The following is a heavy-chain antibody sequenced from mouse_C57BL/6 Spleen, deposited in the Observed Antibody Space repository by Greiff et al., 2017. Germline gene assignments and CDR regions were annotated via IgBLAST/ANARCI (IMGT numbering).Heavy chain of an antibody. Sequence: EVKVVESEGGLVQPGSSMKLSCTASGFTFSDYYMAWVRQVPEKGLEWVANINYDGSSTYYLDSLKSRFIISRDNAKNILYLQMSSLKSEDTATYYCARESNYWYFDVWGTGTTVTVSS. D-gene: IGHD2-5*01. CDR1: GFTFSDYY. CDR3: ARESNYWYFDV. CDR2: INYDGSST. V-gene: IGHV5-16*01. J-gene: IGHJ1*03.